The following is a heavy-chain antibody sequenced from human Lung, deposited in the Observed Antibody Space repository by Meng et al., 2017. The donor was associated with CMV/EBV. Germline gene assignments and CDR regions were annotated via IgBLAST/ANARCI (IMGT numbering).Heavy chain of an antibody. D-gene: IGHD1-1*01. V-gene: IGHV1-69*13. CDR3: VGGGESGTPTWKYYGMDV. CDR1: GDTFSRYA. Sequence: VKVSCKASGDTFSRYAVSWVRQAPGQGLEWVGGIITIFGTPYYAQKFQGRVTITTDESTSTVYMGLSSRKFEDTAVYYCVGGGESGTPTWKYYGMDVWGQGTTVTVSS. CDR2: IITIFGTP. J-gene: IGHJ6*02.